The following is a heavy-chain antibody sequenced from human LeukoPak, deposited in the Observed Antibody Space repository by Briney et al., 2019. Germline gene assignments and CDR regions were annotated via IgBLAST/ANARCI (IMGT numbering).Heavy chain of an antibody. CDR2: IASDGSST. CDR1: GFTFSSYW. V-gene: IGHV3-74*01. D-gene: IGHD3-22*01. Sequence: PGGSLRLSCAASGFTFSSYWMNWVRQAPGKGLVWVSRIASDGSSTTYADSVKGRFSISRDNAKNTLYLQMNSLRVEDTAVYYCARAGGYDSSGSGAFDIWGQGTMVTVSS. CDR3: ARAGGYDSSGSGAFDI. J-gene: IGHJ3*02.